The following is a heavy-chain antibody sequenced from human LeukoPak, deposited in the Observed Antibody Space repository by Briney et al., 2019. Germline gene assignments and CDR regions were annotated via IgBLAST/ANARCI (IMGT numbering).Heavy chain of an antibody. CDR2: ISRSSSYI. D-gene: IGHD5-18*01. CDR1: GVTFSSDS. J-gene: IGHJ4*02. CDR3: ARVSGYSYGYSYFDY. V-gene: IGHV3-21*01. Sequence: GGSLRLSCAASGVTFSSDSMNWVRQAPGKGLGWVSSISRSSSYIYYADSVKGRFTISRDNAKNTLYMQMNSLRAEDTAVYYCARVSGYSYGYSYFDYWGQGTLVTVSS.